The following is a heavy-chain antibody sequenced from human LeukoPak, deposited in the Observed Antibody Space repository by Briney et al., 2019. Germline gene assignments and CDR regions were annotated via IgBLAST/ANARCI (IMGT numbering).Heavy chain of an antibody. Sequence: SETLSLTCTVSGASISGSGYYWGWIRQPPGKGLEWIGNIYDSGSTYYNASLQSRVTISIDTSKNQFSLKLSSVTAADTAVYYCASEAMVRGVIERDYWGQGTLVTVSS. V-gene: IGHV4-39*07. CDR3: ASEAMVRGVIERDY. D-gene: IGHD3-10*01. CDR2: IYDSGST. CDR1: GASISGSGYY. J-gene: IGHJ4*02.